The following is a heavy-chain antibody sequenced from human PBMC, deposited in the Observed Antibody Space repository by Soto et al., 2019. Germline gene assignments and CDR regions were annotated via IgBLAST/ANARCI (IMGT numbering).Heavy chain of an antibody. CDR1: GYSFTSYW. V-gene: IGHV5-51*01. J-gene: IGHJ5*02. CDR2: IYLDDSDT. D-gene: IGHD6-19*01. Sequence: EVQLVQSGAEVKKPGEPLKISCKGSGYSFTSYWIGWVRQMPGKGLEWMGIIYLDDSDTRYSPSFHGQVIISADKSNSTAYLQWSSRKTSDAARYYCARQFDTSGWYDHWGQGTLVTVSS. CDR3: ARQFDTSGWYDH.